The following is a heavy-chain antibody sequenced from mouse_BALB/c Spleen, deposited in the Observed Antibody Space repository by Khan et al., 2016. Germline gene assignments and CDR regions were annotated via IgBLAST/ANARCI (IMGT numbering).Heavy chain of an antibody. J-gene: IGHJ1*01. CDR1: GFDFSRYW. CDR3: ASTFWYFDV. V-gene: IGHV4-1*02. Sequence: EVQLLESGGGLVQPGGSLKLSCAASGFDFSRYWMSWVRQAPGQGLEWIGEINPDSSTINYTPYLKDKFIISRDNAKNTLYLQMSKVRSEDTALFCCASTFWYFDVWGAGTTVTVSS. CDR2: INPDSSTI.